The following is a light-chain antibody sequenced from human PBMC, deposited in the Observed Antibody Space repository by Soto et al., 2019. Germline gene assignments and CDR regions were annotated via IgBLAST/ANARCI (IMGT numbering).Light chain of an antibody. CDR2: EVS. CDR1: SSDVGSYNL. Sequence: QSALTQPASVSGSPGQSITISCTGTSSDVGSYNLVSWYQQHPGKAHNLMIYEVSKRPSGVSNRFSGSKSGNTASLTISGLQAEDEADYYCCSYAGSSTWVFGGGTQLTVL. J-gene: IGLJ3*02. CDR3: CSYAGSSTWV. V-gene: IGLV2-23*02.